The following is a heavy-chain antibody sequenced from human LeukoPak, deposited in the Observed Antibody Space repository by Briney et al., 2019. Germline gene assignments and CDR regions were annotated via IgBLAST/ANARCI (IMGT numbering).Heavy chain of an antibody. CDR1: GDSINNDNYY. D-gene: IGHD2-21*02. J-gene: IGHJ5*02. CDR2: IYYSGTT. CDR3: ARQKRLLPNRFDP. V-gene: IGHV4-39*01. Sequence: SETLSLTCTVSGDSINNDNYYWAWIRQPPGKGLEWIGSIYYSGTTYYNPSLNSRVSISGDTANNHFSLKVSSVTAADTAVYYCARQKRLLPNRFDPWGQGTLVTVSS.